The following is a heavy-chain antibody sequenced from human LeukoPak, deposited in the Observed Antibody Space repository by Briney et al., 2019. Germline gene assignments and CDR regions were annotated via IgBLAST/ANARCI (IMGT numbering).Heavy chain of an antibody. J-gene: IGHJ3*02. D-gene: IGHD2-2*01. CDR1: GGSFSGYY. CDR3: ARSGGEDCRTTICYAFDI. V-gene: IGHV4-34*01. CDR2: INNSGST. Sequence: PSGTLSLTCAVYGGSFSGYYWSWIRQPPGKGLEWIGAINNSGSTNYNPSLKSRVTISVDTSKNQFSLKLTSVTAADTAVYYCARSGGEDCRTTICYAFDIWGQGTMVTVSS.